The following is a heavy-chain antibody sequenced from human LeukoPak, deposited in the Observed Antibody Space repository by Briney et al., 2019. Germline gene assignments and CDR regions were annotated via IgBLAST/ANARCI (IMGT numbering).Heavy chain of an antibody. V-gene: IGHV3-7*01. CDR3: ARYGLTAALDF. Sequence: QPGGSLRLSCAASGFTFSSSWMSWVRQAPGKGLEWVANIKPDGSEKFHVDSVRGRFTISRDNSKSSLSLQMNSLRAEDTAVYYCARYGLTAALDFWGQGTLVTVSS. J-gene: IGHJ4*02. CDR1: GFTFSSSW. CDR2: IKPDGSEK. D-gene: IGHD2-21*02.